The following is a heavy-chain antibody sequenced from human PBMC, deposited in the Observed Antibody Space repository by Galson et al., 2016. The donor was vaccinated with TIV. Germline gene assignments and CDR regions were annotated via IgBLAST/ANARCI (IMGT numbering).Heavy chain of an antibody. CDR3: AKVADHREYSYGWPDY. V-gene: IGHV3-30*02. D-gene: IGHD5-18*01. J-gene: IGHJ1*01. CDR2: TPYDGSNK. Sequence: SLRLSCAASGFIFSAFGMHWVRQSPGMGLEWVAFTPYDGSNKYLADSLKGRFTISRDNAKNTLYLQMSDLRPEDTAIYYCAKVADHREYSYGWPDYWGQGTLVTVSS. CDR1: GFIFSAFG.